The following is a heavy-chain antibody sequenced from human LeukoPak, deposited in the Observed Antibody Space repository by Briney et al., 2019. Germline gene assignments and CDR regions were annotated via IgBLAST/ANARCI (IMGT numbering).Heavy chain of an antibody. D-gene: IGHD5-18*01. J-gene: IGHJ4*02. CDR1: GYTFTGYY. CDR3: ARGTNGYSYGHDY. Sequence: ASVKVSCKASGYTFTGYYMHWVRQAPGQGLEWMGWISAYNGNTNYAQKLQGRVTMTTDTSTSTAYMELRSLRSDDTAMYYCARGTNGYSYGHDYWGQGTLVTVSS. V-gene: IGHV1-18*04. CDR2: ISAYNGNT.